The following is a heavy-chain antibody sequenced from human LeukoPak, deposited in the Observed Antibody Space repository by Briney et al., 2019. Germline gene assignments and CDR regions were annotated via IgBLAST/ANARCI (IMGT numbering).Heavy chain of an antibody. D-gene: IGHD6-13*01. CDR1: GFTFSSYS. V-gene: IGHV3-21*01. Sequence: GGSLRLSCAASGFTFSSYSMNWVRQAPGKGLEWVSSISSSSSYIYYADSVKGRFTISRDNAKNSLYLQMNSLRAEDTAVYYCARVHSGEQLLVWDWGQGTLVTVSS. CDR3: ARVHSGEQLLVWD. CDR2: ISSSSSYI. J-gene: IGHJ4*02.